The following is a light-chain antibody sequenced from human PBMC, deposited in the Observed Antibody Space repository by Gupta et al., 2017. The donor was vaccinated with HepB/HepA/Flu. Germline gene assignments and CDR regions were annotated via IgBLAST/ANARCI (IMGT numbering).Light chain of an antibody. CDR2: STN. CDR3: LLFLAGGIWV. J-gene: IGLJ3*02. CDR1: SGSVSTRYY. Sequence: QTVVTQEASLSVSPGGTVTLTCALSSGSVSTRYYPSWYQQTPGQAPRTLIYSTNTRSSGVPDRFSGSIVGNKAALTITGAQADDESDYYCLLFLAGGIWVFGGGTKLTVL. V-gene: IGLV8-61*01.